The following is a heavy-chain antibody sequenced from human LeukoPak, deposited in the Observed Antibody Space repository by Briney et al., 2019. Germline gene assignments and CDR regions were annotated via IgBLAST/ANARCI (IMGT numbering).Heavy chain of an antibody. V-gene: IGHV1-69*05. J-gene: IGHJ4*02. CDR1: GGTFSSYA. D-gene: IGHD3-22*01. CDR3: ASYGGDSSGYYYFDY. Sequence: SVKVSCKASGGTFSSYAISWVRRAPGQGLEWMGGIIPIFGTANYAQKFQGRVTITTDESTSTAYMELSSLRSEDTAVYCCASYGGDSSGYYYFDYWGQGTLVTVSS. CDR2: IIPIFGTA.